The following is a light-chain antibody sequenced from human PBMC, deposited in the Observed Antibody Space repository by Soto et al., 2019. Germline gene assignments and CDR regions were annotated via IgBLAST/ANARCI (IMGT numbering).Light chain of an antibody. CDR1: SGNIASNY. CDR3: QSYDSSNQGVV. V-gene: IGLV6-57*04. Sequence: NFMLTQPHSVSESPGKTVTISCTRSSGNIASNYVQWYQQRPGSAPTTVIYEDNQRPSGVPDRFSGSIDSSSNSASLTISGLKTEDEADYYCQSYDSSNQGVVFGGGTKLTVL. CDR2: EDN. J-gene: IGLJ2*01.